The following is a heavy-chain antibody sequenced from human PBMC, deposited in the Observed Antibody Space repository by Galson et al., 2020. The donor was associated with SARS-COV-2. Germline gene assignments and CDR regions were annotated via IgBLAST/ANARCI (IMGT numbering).Heavy chain of an antibody. CDR3: ARGDMGNDYFDY. D-gene: IGHD7-27*01. CDR1: GITFSSYW. CDR2: IYSEGSST. J-gene: IGHJ4*02. V-gene: IGHV3-74*01. Sequence: GESLKISCAASGITFSSYWMHWVRQAPGKGLVWVSRIYSEGSSTSYADSVKGRFTISGDNAKNTLYLQMNSLRAEDTAVYYCARGDMGNDYFDYWGQGTLVTVSS.